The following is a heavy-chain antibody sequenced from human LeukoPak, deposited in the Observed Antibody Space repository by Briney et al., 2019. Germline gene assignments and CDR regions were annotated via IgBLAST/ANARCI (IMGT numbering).Heavy chain of an antibody. CDR1: GFTFSNYW. CDR3: AREAKESSGMDV. Sequence: GGSLSLSCAASGFTFSNYWMSWVRQAPGKGLEWVANIKQDESEKHYVDSVKGRFTISRDNAKNSLYLQMNSLRAEDTAVYYCAREAKESSGMDVWGKGTTVTVSS. J-gene: IGHJ6*04. CDR2: IKQDESEK. V-gene: IGHV3-7*03.